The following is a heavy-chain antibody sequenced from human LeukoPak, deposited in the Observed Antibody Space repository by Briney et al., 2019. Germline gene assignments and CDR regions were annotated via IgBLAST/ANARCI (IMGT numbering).Heavy chain of an antibody. D-gene: IGHD5-12*01. Sequence: SETLPLTCTVSGYSIKSGHHWSWIRQPPGKRLEWIGSIHSSATAYYNPTLKSRVTISVDASKNQFSLNLTSVTAADAAVYYCARDLGYSGFDWAPWGQGTLVTVSS. CDR1: GYSIKSGHH. CDR3: ARDLGYSGFDWAP. V-gene: IGHV4-38-2*02. CDR2: IHSSATA. J-gene: IGHJ5*01.